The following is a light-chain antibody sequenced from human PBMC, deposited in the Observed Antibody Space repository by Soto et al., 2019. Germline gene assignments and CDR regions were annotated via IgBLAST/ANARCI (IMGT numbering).Light chain of an antibody. Sequence: QSALTQPPSVSAAPGQKATISCSGSSSNIGNNYVSWYQQLPGTAPKLLIYDNNKRPSGIPDRFSGSKSGTSATLGITGLQTGDEADYYCGTWDSGLSAGVVFGGGTKLTVL. CDR3: GTWDSGLSAGVV. CDR1: SSNIGNNY. V-gene: IGLV1-51*01. J-gene: IGLJ2*01. CDR2: DNN.